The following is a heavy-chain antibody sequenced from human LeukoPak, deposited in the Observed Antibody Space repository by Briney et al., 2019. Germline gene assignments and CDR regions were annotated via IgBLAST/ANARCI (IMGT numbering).Heavy chain of an antibody. D-gene: IGHD5-12*01. CDR2: ISGSGGST. Sequence: GGSLRLSCAASGFTFSSYAMSWVRQAPGKGLEWVSAISGSGGSTYYADSVKGRFTISRDNSKNALYLQMNSLRAEDTAVYYCAKDGYSDYDPTYFDYWGQGTLVTVSS. V-gene: IGHV3-23*01. J-gene: IGHJ4*02. CDR1: GFTFSSYA. CDR3: AKDGYSDYDPTYFDY.